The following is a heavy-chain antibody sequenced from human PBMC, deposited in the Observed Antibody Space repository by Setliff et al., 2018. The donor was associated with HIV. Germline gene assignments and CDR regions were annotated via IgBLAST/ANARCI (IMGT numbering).Heavy chain of an antibody. V-gene: IGHV3-49*04. Sequence: GGSLRLSCTASGFTFGDYAMSWVRQAPGKGLEWVGFIRSKAYGGTTEYAASVKDRFTVSRDDSKSIAYLQMNSLTAEDTAVYYCARPGTRWSFDYWGQGILVTVSS. CDR1: GFTFGDYA. CDR2: IRSKAYGGTT. D-gene: IGHD3-3*01. J-gene: IGHJ4*02. CDR3: ARPGTRWSFDY.